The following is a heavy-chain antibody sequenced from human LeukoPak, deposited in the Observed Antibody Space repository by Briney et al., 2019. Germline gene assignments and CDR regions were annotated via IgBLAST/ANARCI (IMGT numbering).Heavy chain of an antibody. CDR1: GDSVSSNSAA. Sequence: SQTLSLTCAISGDSVSSNSAAWNWIRQSPSRGLEWLGRTDYRSKWYNDYAVSVKSRITINPDTSKNQFSLQLNSVTPEDTAVYYCARGFSWLWFGELLYHPLDYWGQGTLVTVSS. D-gene: IGHD3-10*01. V-gene: IGHV6-1*01. CDR2: TDYRSKWYN. J-gene: IGHJ4*02. CDR3: ARGFSWLWFGELLYHPLDY.